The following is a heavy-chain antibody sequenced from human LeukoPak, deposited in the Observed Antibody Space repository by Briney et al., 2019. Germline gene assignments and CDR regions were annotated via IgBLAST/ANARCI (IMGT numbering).Heavy chain of an antibody. CDR2: IIPIFGTA. CDR3: AGDNFAGANWFGP. V-gene: IGHV1-69*05. J-gene: IGHJ5*02. CDR1: GGTFSSY. D-gene: IGHD1-1*01. Sequence: SVKVSCKASGGTFSSYVSWVRQAPGQGLEWMGGIIPIFGTANYAQKFQGRVTITTDESTSTAYMELSSLRSEDTAVYYRAGDNFAGANWFGPWGQGTLGPLSP.